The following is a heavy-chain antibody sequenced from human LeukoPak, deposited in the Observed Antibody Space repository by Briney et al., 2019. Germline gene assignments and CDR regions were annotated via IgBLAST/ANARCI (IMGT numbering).Heavy chain of an antibody. Sequence: ASVKVSCKASGGTFSSCAISWVRQAPGQGLEWMGRIIPILGIANYAQKFQGRVTITADKSTSTAYMELSSLRSEDTAVYYCARGGLHYGSGSYYHGPFDYWGQGTLVTVSS. CDR3: ARGGLHYGSGSYYHGPFDY. J-gene: IGHJ4*02. D-gene: IGHD3-10*01. CDR1: GGTFSSCA. V-gene: IGHV1-69*04. CDR2: IIPILGIA.